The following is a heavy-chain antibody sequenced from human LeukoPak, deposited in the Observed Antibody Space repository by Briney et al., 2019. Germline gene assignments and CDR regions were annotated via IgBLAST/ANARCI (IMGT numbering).Heavy chain of an antibody. J-gene: IGHJ4*02. CDR2: VFHSGST. D-gene: IGHD2-2*01. CDR3: ARSLSTAGIDY. CDR1: GYSISSGRY. V-gene: IGHV4-38-2*01. Sequence: PSETLPLTCAVSGYSISSGRYWGWIRQPPGKGLEWIGSVFHSGSTYYNPSLKSRVTISVDTSKNHFSLNLRSVTAADTAVYYCARSLSTAGIDYWGQGTLVTVSS.